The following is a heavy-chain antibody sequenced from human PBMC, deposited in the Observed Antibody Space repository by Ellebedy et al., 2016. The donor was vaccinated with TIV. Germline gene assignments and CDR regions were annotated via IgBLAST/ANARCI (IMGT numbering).Heavy chain of an antibody. CDR2: IYYSGST. CDR1: GGSISSYY. Sequence: MPSETLSLTCTVSGGSISSYYWSWIRQPPGKGLEWIGYIYYSGSTNYNPSLKSRVTISVDTSKNQFSLKLSSVTAADTAVYYCARAPSRRGYQTPYWYFDLWGRGTLVTVSS. CDR3: ARAPSRRGYQTPYWYFDL. D-gene: IGHD3-22*01. V-gene: IGHV4-59*01. J-gene: IGHJ2*01.